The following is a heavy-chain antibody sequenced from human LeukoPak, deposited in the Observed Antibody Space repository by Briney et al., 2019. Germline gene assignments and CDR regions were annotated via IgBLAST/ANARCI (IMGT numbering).Heavy chain of an antibody. Sequence: GASVKVSCKASGGTFSSYAISWVRQAPGQGLEWMGGIMPIFGTANYAQKFQGRVTITTDESTSTAYMELSSLRSEGTAVYYCARTDIVVVPARNWFVPWGQGTLVTVSS. CDR3: ARTDIVVVPARNWFVP. J-gene: IGHJ5*02. CDR1: GGTFSSYA. V-gene: IGHV1-69*05. CDR2: IMPIFGTA. D-gene: IGHD2-2*01.